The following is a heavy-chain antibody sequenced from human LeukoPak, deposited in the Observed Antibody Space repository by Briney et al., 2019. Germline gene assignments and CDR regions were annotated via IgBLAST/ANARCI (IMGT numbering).Heavy chain of an antibody. CDR2: IIPIFGTA. Sequence: SVKVSCKASGGTFSSYAISWVRQAPGQGLEWMGGIIPIFGTANYAQKFQGRVTITADKSTSSAYMELSSLRSEDTAVYYCARGSTVTTYYYFDYWGQGTLVTVSS. V-gene: IGHV1-69*06. CDR3: ARGSTVTTYYYFDY. CDR1: GGTFSSYA. D-gene: IGHD4-17*01. J-gene: IGHJ4*02.